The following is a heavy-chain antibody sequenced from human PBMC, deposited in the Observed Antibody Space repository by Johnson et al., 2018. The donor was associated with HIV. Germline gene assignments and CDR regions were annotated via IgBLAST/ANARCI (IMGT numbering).Heavy chain of an antibody. CDR1: GFTFDDYA. D-gene: IGHD6-13*01. CDR2: ISWNSGSI. CDR3: AKVRYSSSRGAFDI. Sequence: VQLVESGGVVVQPGGSLRLSCAASGFTFDDYAMHWVRQAPGKGLEWVSLISWNSGSIGYADSVKGRFTISRDNAKKSLNLQMNSLRAEDTALYYCAKVRYSSSRGAFDIWGQGTMVTVSS. J-gene: IGHJ3*02. V-gene: IGHV3-9*01.